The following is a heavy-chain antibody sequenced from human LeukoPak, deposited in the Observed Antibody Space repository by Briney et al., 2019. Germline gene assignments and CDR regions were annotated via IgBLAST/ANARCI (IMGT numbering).Heavy chain of an antibody. Sequence: GASVKVSCKASGYTFTSYGISWVRQAPGQGLEWMGWISAYNGNTNYAQKLQGRVTMTTDTSTSTAYMELRSLRSDDTAVYYCARIRYCSSTSCYPDYWGQGTLVTVSS. J-gene: IGHJ4*02. D-gene: IGHD2-2*01. CDR2: ISAYNGNT. V-gene: IGHV1-18*01. CDR3: ARIRYCSSTSCYPDY. CDR1: GYTFTSYG.